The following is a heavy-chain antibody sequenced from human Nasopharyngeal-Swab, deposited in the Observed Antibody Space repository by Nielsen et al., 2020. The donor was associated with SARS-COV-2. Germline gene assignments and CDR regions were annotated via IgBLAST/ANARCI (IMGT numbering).Heavy chain of an antibody. CDR3: ARDPGKWFGEATNYFDC. CDR2: ISAYNGNT. CDR1: GYTFTSYG. Sequence: ASVKVSCKASGYTFTSYGISWVRQAPGQGLEWMGWISAYNGNTNYAQKLQGRVTMTTDTSTSTVYMELNSLRSEDTAVYYCARDPGKWFGEATNYFDCWGQGTLVTVSS. D-gene: IGHD3-10*01. V-gene: IGHV1-18*01. J-gene: IGHJ4*02.